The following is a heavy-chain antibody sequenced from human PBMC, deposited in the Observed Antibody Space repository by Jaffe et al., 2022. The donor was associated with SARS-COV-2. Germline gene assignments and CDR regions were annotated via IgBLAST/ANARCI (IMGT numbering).Heavy chain of an antibody. CDR3: ARAGPYYYDSSGTFDI. J-gene: IGHJ3*02. CDR1: GYTFTGYY. D-gene: IGHD3-22*01. V-gene: IGHV1-2*04. CDR2: INPNSGGT. Sequence: QVQLVQSGAEVKKPGASVKVSCKASGYTFTGYYMHWVRQAPGQGLEWMGWINPNSGGTNYAQKFQGWVTMTRDTSISTAYMELSRLRSDDTAVYYCARAGPYYYDSSGTFDIWGQGTMVTVSS.